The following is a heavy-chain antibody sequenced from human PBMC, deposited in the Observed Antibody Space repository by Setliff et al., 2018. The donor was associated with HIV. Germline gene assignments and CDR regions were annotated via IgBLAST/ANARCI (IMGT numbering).Heavy chain of an antibody. Sequence: GGSLRLSCAASGFTFSGSAIHWVRQASGRGLEWIGRIRTKINNYATTYTASVKDRFIISRDDSKNTAFLQMNGLRFEDTAVYYCARLRIPGDSWGQGTLVTVSS. J-gene: IGHJ4*02. V-gene: IGHV3-73*01. CDR2: IRTKINNYAT. CDR3: ARLRIPGDS. CDR1: GFTFSGSA.